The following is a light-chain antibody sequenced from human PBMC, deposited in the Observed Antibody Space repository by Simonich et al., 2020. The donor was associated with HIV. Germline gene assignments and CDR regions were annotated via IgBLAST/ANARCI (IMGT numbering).Light chain of an antibody. J-gene: IGKJ2*01. CDR2: GAS. CDR3: QQYKYWYT. V-gene: IGKV3-15*01. Sequence: EIVMTQSPVTLSVSPGERATLSCRASQSISSNLAWYQQKPGQAPRLLIYGASTRSTGIPARFSDSGSGTEFTLTITSLQSEDFAVYYCQQYKYWYTFGQGTKLEIK. CDR1: QSISSN.